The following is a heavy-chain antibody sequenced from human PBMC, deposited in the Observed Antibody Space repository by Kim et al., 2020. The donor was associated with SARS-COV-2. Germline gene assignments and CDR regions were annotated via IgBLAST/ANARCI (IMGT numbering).Heavy chain of an antibody. CDR2: INAGNGNT. D-gene: IGHD6-13*01. J-gene: IGHJ5*02. CDR3: AFQSWYHGVPHWFDP. V-gene: IGHV1-3*01. CDR1: GYTFTSYA. Sequence: ASVKVSCKASGYTFTSYAMHWVRQAPGQRLEWMGWINAGNGNTKYSQKFQGRVTITRDTSASTAYMELSSLRSEDTAVYYCAFQSWYHGVPHWFDPWGQGTLVTVSS.